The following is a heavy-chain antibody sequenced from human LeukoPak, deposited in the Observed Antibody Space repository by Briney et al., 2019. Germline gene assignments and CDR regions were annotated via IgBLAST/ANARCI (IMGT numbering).Heavy chain of an antibody. D-gene: IGHD6-19*01. J-gene: IGHJ4*02. CDR2: IYYSGST. Sequence: PSETLSLTCTVSGGSMSPYHWGWIRQPPGKGPEWTGYIYYSGSTNYNPSLKCRVTISVDTSKNQFSLKLSSVTAADTAIYYCARAVSGRFDYWGQGTLVTVSS. CDR1: GGSMSPYH. V-gene: IGHV4-59*08. CDR3: ARAVSGRFDY.